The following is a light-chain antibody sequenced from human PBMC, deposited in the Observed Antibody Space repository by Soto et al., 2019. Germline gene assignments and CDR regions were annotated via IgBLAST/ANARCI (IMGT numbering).Light chain of an antibody. CDR3: QQYNNWFT. CDR1: QSVSSN. Sequence: ETVMTQSPVTLSVSPGETVTLSCRASQSVSSNLAWYQQRPGQAPRLLIFGASTRATGIPARFSGSGSGTEFTLTLSCLQSEDFAVYFCQQYNNWFTFGQGTKVEVK. CDR2: GAS. J-gene: IGKJ1*01. V-gene: IGKV3-15*01.